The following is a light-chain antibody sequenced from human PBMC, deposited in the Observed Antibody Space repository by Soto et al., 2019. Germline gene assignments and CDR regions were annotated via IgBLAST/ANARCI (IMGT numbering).Light chain of an antibody. Sequence: DIQMTQSPATLSASVGDRVTITCRASQSISSWLAWYQQKPGKVPKLLIDDASSLESGVPSRFCGSGSGTEFTLTISSLQPDDFATYYCQQYNTYPWTFGQGTKVEIK. CDR1: QSISSW. V-gene: IGKV1-5*01. J-gene: IGKJ1*01. CDR2: DAS. CDR3: QQYNTYPWT.